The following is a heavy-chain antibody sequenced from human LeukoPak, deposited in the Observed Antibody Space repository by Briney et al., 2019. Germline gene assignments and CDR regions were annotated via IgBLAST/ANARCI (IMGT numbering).Heavy chain of an antibody. V-gene: IGHV4-39*07. D-gene: IGHD4-23*01. CDR1: GTSIRSGSYY. CDR3: ARRGQQLPVDAFDV. J-gene: IGHJ3*01. CDR2: IYNSGDT. Sequence: SETLSXXXSVSGTSIRSGSYYWLWIRQPPGRELEWIGSIYNSGDTYYNPSVESRVTLPLDKSKNQFSLELTAVTAADTAVYYCARRGQQLPVDAFDVWGRGTMVTVSS.